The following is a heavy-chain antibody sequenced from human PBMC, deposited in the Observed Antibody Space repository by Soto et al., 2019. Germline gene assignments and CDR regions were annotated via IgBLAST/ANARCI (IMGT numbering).Heavy chain of an antibody. D-gene: IGHD6-6*01. CDR2: ISSNGGST. J-gene: IGHJ6*02. V-gene: IGHV3-64*04. CDR3: AKDSSVGIAARQGYYYYGMDV. Sequence: GGPMRVSWSASGCTCSKYAMRWISKTQGKGLEYVSAISSNGGSTYYADSVKGRFTISRDNSKNTLYLQMNSLRAEDTAVYYCAKDSSVGIAARQGYYYYGMDVRGQGTTVTVSS. CDR1: GCTCSKYA.